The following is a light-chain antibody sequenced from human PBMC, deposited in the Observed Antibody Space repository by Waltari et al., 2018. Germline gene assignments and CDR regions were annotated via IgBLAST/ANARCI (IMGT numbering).Light chain of an antibody. CDR1: QSILYRSNNKNY. J-gene: IGKJ1*01. CDR3: QQYYNTQWT. Sequence: EMVIPKSPDSLVGPLAEGAPINGSSTQSILYRSNNKNYLAWDQQKPGKPPKLLISWASTRESGVPDRFSGSGSGTDFTLTINSLQPEDVAVYYCQQYYNTQWTFGQGTKVEAK. V-gene: IGKV4-1*01. CDR2: WAS.